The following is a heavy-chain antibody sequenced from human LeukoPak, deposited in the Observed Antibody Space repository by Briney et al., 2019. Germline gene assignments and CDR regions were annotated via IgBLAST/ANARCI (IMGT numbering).Heavy chain of an antibody. CDR2: INPSGGST. CDR1: GYTFTSYY. D-gene: IGHD3-3*01. V-gene: IGHV1-46*01. Sequence: GASVKVSCKASGYTFTSYYMHWVRQAPGQGLEWMGIINPSGGSTSYAQKFQGRVTMTRDTSISTAYMELSRLRSDDTAVYYCARQEMDYDFWSGSPSSYYGMDVWGQGTTVTVSS. J-gene: IGHJ6*02. CDR3: ARQEMDYDFWSGSPSSYYGMDV.